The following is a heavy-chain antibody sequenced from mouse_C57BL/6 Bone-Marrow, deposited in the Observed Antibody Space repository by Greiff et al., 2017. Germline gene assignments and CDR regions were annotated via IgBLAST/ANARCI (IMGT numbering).Heavy chain of an antibody. J-gene: IGHJ4*01. CDR3: ARVRLGAMDY. Sequence: EVMLVESGGGLVQPGESLKLSCESNEYEFPSHDMSWVRKTPEKWLELVAAINSDGGSTYYPDNMERRFIISRDNSKKTLYLQMSSLMSEDTALYYCARVRLGAMDYWGQGTSVTVSS. V-gene: IGHV5-2*03. CDR2: INSDGGST. CDR1: EYEFPSHD. D-gene: IGHD4-1*01.